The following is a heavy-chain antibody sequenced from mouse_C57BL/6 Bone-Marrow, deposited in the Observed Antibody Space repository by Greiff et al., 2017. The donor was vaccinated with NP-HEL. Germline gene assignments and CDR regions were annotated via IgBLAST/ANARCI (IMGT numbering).Heavy chain of an antibody. CDR2: ISYDGSN. CDR3: ARDEGDITTVVAHWYFDG. Sequence: DVHLVESGPGLVKPSQSLSLTCSVTGYSITSGYYWNWIRQFPGNKLEWMGYISYDGSNNYNPSLKNRISITRDTSKNQFFLTLKSVTTEDTATYYCARDEGDITTVVAHWYFDGGGTGTTVTVSS. CDR1: GYSITSGYY. D-gene: IGHD1-1*01. J-gene: IGHJ1*03. V-gene: IGHV3-6*01.